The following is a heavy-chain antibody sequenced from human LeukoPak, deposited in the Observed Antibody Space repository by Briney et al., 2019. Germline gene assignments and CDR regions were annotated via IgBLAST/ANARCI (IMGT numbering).Heavy chain of an antibody. V-gene: IGHV1-69*13. CDR3: ATWSSSWPYYFEY. D-gene: IGHD6-13*01. J-gene: IGHJ4*02. Sequence: ASVKVSCKASGGTFSSYAISWVRQAPGQGLEWMGGIIPIFGTANYAQKFQGRVTITADESTSTAYMELSSLRSEDTAVYYCATWSSSWPYYFEYWGQGTLVTVSS. CDR2: IIPIFGTA. CDR1: GGTFSSYA.